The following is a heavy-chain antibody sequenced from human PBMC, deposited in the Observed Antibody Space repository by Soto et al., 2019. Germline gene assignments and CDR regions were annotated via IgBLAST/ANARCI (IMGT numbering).Heavy chain of an antibody. V-gene: IGHV4-34*01. J-gene: IGHJ6*02. CDR2: INHSGST. D-gene: IGHD3-10*01. CDR3: ARIASGRYYYYYGMDV. CDR1: GGSFSGYY. Sequence: SETLSLTCAVYGGSFSGYYWSWIRQPPGKGLEWIGEINHSGSTNYNPSLKSRVTISVDTSKNQFSLKLSSVTAADTAVYYCARIASGRYYYYYGMDVWGQGTTVTVSS.